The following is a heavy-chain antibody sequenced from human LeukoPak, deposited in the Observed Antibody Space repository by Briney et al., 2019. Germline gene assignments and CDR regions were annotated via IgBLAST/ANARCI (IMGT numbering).Heavy chain of an antibody. CDR3: AKDGDSSSSFDY. CDR2: ISGSGGST. J-gene: IGHJ4*02. V-gene: IGHV3-23*01. Sequence: GGSQRLSCAASGFTFSSYAMSWVRQAPGKGLEWVSAISGSGGSTYYADSVKGRFTISRDNSKNTLYLQMNSLRAEDTAVYYCAKDGDSSSSFDYWGQGTLVTVSS. CDR1: GFTFSSYA. D-gene: IGHD6-6*01.